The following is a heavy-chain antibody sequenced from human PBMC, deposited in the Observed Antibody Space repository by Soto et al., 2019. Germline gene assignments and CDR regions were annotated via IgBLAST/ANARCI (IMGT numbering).Heavy chain of an antibody. CDR1: GVSIISHY. V-gene: IGHV4-59*08. CDR3: ASTISSTWSRGFDY. J-gene: IGHJ4*02. Sequence: SETLSLTCTFSGVSIISHYWSLIRQPPGKGLEWIGYIYYSGSTNYNPSLKSRVAISVDTSKNQFSLKLSPVTAADTAVYYCASTISSTWSRGFDYWGQGTLVTVSS. D-gene: IGHD6-13*01. CDR2: IYYSGST.